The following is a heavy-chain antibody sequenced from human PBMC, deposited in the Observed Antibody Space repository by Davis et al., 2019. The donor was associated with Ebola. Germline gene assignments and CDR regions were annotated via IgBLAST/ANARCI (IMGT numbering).Heavy chain of an antibody. J-gene: IGHJ6*03. CDR2: INHSGST. D-gene: IGHD3-3*01. CDR3: ARGGFGVAARYYYYMDV. Sequence: PSETLSLTCAVYGGSFSGYYWSWIRQPPGKGLEWIGEINHSGSTNYNPSLKSRVTISVDKSKNQFSLKLSSVTAADTAVYYCARGGFGVAARYYYYMDVWGKGTTVTVSS. CDR1: GGSFSGYY. V-gene: IGHV4-34*01.